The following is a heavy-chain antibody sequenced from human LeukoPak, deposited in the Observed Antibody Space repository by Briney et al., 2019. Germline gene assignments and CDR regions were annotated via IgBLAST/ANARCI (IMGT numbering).Heavy chain of an antibody. J-gene: IGHJ4*02. Sequence: PGGSLRLSCAASGFTVSNNYMSWVRQAPGKGLEWVSVIYSGDNTYYVESVKGRSTISRDNSKNTLFLQMNRLRAVDTAVYYCAGRRVLDASFDYWGQGTLVTVSS. CDR3: AGRRVLDASFDY. CDR1: GFTVSNNY. V-gene: IGHV3-66*02. D-gene: IGHD3-16*01. CDR2: IYSGDNT.